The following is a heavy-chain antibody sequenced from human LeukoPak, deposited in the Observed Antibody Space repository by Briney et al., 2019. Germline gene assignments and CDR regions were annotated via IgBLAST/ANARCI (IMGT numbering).Heavy chain of an antibody. CDR3: AKYQFRGIAVALLDY. D-gene: IGHD6-19*01. CDR1: GFTFSSYA. V-gene: IGHV3-23*01. CDR2: ISGSGGST. J-gene: IGHJ4*02. Sequence: GGSLRLSCAASGFTFSSYAKSWVRQAPGKGLEWVSAISGSGGSTYYADSVKGRFTISRDNSKNTLYLQMNSLRAEDTAVYYCAKYQFRGIAVALLDYWGQGTLVTVSS.